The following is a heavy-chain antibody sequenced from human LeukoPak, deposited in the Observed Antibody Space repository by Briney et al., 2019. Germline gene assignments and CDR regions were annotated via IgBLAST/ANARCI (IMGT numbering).Heavy chain of an antibody. CDR3: ARGDNGVVIIYYYMDV. CDR1: GYTFTGYY. V-gene: IGHV1-2*02. Sequence: ASVKVSCEASGYTFTGYYMHWVRQAPGQGLEWMGWINPNSGGTNYAQKFQGRVTMTRDTSISTAYMELSRLRSDDTAVYYCARGDNGVVIIYYYMDVWGKGTTVTVSS. J-gene: IGHJ6*03. CDR2: INPNSGGT. D-gene: IGHD3-3*01.